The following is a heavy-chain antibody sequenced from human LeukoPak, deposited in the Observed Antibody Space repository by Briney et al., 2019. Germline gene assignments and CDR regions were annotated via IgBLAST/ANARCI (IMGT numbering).Heavy chain of an antibody. CDR1: GYTFTGYY. J-gene: IGHJ6*02. D-gene: IGHD3-22*01. CDR2: INPNSGGT. CDR3: ARAFFEIVVATMTFEADYGMDV. V-gene: IGHV1-2*02. Sequence: ASVKVSCKASGYTFTGYYMHWVRQAPGQGLEWMGWINPNSGGTNYAQKFQGRVTMTRDTSISTAYMELSRLRSDDTAVYYCARAFFEIVVATMTFEADYGMDVWGQGTTVTVSS.